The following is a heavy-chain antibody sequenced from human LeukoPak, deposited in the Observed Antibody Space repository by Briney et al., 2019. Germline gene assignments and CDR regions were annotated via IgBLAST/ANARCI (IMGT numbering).Heavy chain of an antibody. J-gene: IGHJ4*02. CDR2: SKPNNGGR. CDR3: ARAAHRPPSIFGHSSVPFDY. V-gene: IGHV1-2*02. Sequence: ASVKVSCKASGYTLTGYYIHWVRQAPGQGLEWMGCSKPNNGGRKYAQKFQGRVTMTRDTSISTAYMDLSRITSDDTAVYYCARAAHRPPSIFGHSSVPFDYWGQGTLVTVSS. CDR1: GYTLTGYY. D-gene: IGHD3-3*01.